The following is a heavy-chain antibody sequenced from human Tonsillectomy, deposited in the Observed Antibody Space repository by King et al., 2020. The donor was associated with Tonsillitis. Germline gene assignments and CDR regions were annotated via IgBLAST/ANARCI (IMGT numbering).Heavy chain of an antibody. J-gene: IGHJ4*02. D-gene: IGHD3-22*01. Sequence: QLVQSGAEVKKPGASVKLSCKASGYTFTNFYMHWVRQAPGQGLEWMGIINPDGGSTTYAQKFQGRVTMTRDTSTSTVYMELSSLRSEDTAVYYCARDHFYDSSGYRLDYWGQGTLVTVSS. CDR2: INPDGGST. CDR3: ARDHFYDSSGYRLDY. CDR1: GYTFTNFY. V-gene: IGHV1-46*01.